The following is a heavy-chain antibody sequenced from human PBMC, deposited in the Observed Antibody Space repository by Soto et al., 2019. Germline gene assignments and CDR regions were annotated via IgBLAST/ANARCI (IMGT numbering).Heavy chain of an antibody. CDR1: GFTFDDYA. CDR3: AREDYSSTWYFDY. J-gene: IGHJ4*02. CDR2: ITATGGAI. Sequence: HPGGSLRLSCAASGFTFDDYAMSWVRQAPGKGLEWVSTITATGGAIYYADSVKGRFTISRDNSKNTLYLQMNSLTAEDTAVYYCAREDYSSTWYFDYWGQGTLVTVSS. V-gene: IGHV3-23*01. D-gene: IGHD6-13*01.